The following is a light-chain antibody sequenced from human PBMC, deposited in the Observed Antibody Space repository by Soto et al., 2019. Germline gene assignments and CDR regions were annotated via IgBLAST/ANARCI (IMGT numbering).Light chain of an antibody. Sequence: HSVLTQPASVSGSPGQSITISCTGTSTDIGGYTFVSWYQKHPGKGPKLLIYEVSNRPSGVSNRFSGSKAGNTASLTISGLQAEDQADYFCSSYTSSRTVMFGGGTKLTVL. CDR1: STDIGGYTF. CDR2: EVS. J-gene: IGLJ3*02. V-gene: IGLV2-14*01. CDR3: SSYTSSRTVM.